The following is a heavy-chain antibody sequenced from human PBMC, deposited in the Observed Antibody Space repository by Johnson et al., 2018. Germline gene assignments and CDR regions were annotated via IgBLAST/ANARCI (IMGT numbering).Heavy chain of an antibody. D-gene: IGHD3-22*01. Sequence: EVQLVETGAEVKKPGESLKISCKASGYSFSNYWIGWVRQLSGKGLEWMGIIYPDDSDTRYSPSFHGQVTLSADRSITTAYLQWSSLKGLDTAMYYCARLKTGYYYDSSGYPDTVEIWGQGRMVTVSS. CDR2: IYPDDSDT. CDR1: GYSFSNYW. CDR3: ARLKTGYYYDSSGYPDTVEI. V-gene: IGHV5-51*03. J-gene: IGHJ3*02.